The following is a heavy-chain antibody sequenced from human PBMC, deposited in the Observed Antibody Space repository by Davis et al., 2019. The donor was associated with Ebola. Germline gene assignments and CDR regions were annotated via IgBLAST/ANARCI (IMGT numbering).Heavy chain of an antibody. CDR2: ISGSGGST. CDR3: ARAPDTAMATGYMDV. J-gene: IGHJ6*03. V-gene: IGHV3-23*01. D-gene: IGHD5-18*01. CDR1: GFTFSSYA. Sequence: PGGSLRLSCAASGFTFSSYAMSWVRQAPGKGLEWVSAISGSGGSTYYADSVKGRFTISRDNSKNTLYLQMNSLRAEDTAVYYCARAPDTAMATGYMDVWGKGTTVTVSS.